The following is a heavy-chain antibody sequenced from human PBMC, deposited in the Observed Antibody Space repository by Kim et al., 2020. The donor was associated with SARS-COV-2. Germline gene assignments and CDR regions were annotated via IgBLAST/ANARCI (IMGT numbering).Heavy chain of an antibody. V-gene: IGHV4-59*09. D-gene: IGHD6-19*01. J-gene: IGHJ6*02. Sequence: NPTLKIRVTISVDASTHQFSLKLSSVTAADTAVYYCARGEQGPYYYGMDVWGQGTTVTVSS. CDR3: ARGEQGPYYYGMDV.